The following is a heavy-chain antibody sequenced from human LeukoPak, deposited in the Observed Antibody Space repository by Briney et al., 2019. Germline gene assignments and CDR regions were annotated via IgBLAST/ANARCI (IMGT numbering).Heavy chain of an antibody. D-gene: IGHD3-10*01. CDR1: GYTFTGYY. CDR3: ASPPRGDYAPTTYYYYYMDV. V-gene: IGHV1-2*02. CDR2: INPNSGGT. J-gene: IGHJ6*03. Sequence: ASVKVSCKASGYTFTGYYMHWVRQAPGQGLEWMGWINPNSGGTNYAQKFQGRVTMTRDTSISTAYMELSRLRSDDTAVYYCASPPRGDYAPTTYYYYYMDVWGKGTTVTVSS.